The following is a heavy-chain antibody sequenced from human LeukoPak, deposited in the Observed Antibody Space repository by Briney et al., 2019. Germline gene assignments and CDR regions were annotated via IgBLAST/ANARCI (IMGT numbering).Heavy chain of an antibody. J-gene: IGHJ4*02. D-gene: IGHD5-12*01. CDR1: GGSISSTNW. CDR3: ARGPGWLPGI. Sequence: SETLSLTCGVSGGSISSTNWWSWVRQPPGQGLEWIGEISLTGDTNYNPSLNGRVTMSLDESRNQLSLDLTSVTAADTAVYYCARGPGWLPGIWGQGTLVTVSS. CDR2: ISLTGDT. V-gene: IGHV4-4*02.